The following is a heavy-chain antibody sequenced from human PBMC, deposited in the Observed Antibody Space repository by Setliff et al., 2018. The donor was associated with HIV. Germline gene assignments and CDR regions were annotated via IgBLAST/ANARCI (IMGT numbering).Heavy chain of an antibody. V-gene: IGHV3-30*02. D-gene: IGHD3-22*01. CDR3: ARDPGGDTSGYLIYYYDY. Sequence: HPGGSLRLSCATSGFTFSSHGIHWVRQAPGKGLEWVAFIRYDGNNKYYADSVKGRFTISRDNSKNTLYLQMNSLRAEDTAVYYCARDPGGDTSGYLIYYYDYWGQGTLVTVSS. CDR1: GFTFSSHG. J-gene: IGHJ4*02. CDR2: IRYDGNNK.